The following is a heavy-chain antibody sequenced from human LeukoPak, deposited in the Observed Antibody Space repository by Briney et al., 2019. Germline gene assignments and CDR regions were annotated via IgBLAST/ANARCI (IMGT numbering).Heavy chain of an antibody. V-gene: IGHV5-51*01. Sequence: GESLKISCKGSGYRFTSYWVGWVRQMPGKGLEWMGITYPGDSVTRYSPSFQGQVTISADKSITTAYLQWSSLKASDTAMYYCASQRQGAYYDSTGYPNDAFDIWGQGTMVTVSS. D-gene: IGHD3-22*01. CDR2: TYPGDSVT. CDR1: GYRFTSYW. CDR3: ASQRQGAYYDSTGYPNDAFDI. J-gene: IGHJ3*02.